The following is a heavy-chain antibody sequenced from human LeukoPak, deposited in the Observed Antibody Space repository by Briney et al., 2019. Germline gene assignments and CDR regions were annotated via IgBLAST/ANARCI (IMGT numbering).Heavy chain of an antibody. CDR2: IYYSGST. D-gene: IGHD3-22*01. CDR1: GGSLSSYY. J-gene: IGHJ3*02. CDR3: ARSPNFYYDGSGSFDI. Sequence: SETLSLTCTVSGGSLSSYYWSWIRQPPGKGLEWIGYIYYSGSTYYNPSLKSRVTIPVDTSKNQFSLKMSSVTAADTAVYYCARSPNFYYDGSGSFDIWGQGTMVTVSS. V-gene: IGHV4-59*01.